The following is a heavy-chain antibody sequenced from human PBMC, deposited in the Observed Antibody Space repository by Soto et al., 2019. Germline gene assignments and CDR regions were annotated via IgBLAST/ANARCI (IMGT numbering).Heavy chain of an antibody. Sequence: PSETLALTCTVSGGSISSYYWSWIRQPPGKGLEWIGYIYYSGSTNYNPSLKSRVTISVDTSKNQFSLKLSSVTAADTAVYYCARHYSSSWYPYYYYYMDVWGKGTTVTVSS. CDR3: ARHYSSSWYPYYYYYMDV. CDR1: GGSISSYY. D-gene: IGHD6-13*01. J-gene: IGHJ6*03. V-gene: IGHV4-59*08. CDR2: IYYSGST.